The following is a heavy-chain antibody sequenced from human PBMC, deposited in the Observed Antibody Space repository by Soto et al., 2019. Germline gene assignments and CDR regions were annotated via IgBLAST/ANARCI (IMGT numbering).Heavy chain of an antibody. V-gene: IGHV1-69*02. CDR3: AAGAVAGTQYFQH. CDR2: IIPILGIA. Sequence: QVQLVQSGAEVKKPGSSVKVSCKASGGTFSSYTISWVRQAPGQGIEWMGRIIPILGIANYAQKFQGRVTITADKSTSTAYMELSSLRSEDTAVYYCAAGAVAGTQYFQHWGQGTLVTVSS. D-gene: IGHD6-19*01. J-gene: IGHJ1*01. CDR1: GGTFSSYT.